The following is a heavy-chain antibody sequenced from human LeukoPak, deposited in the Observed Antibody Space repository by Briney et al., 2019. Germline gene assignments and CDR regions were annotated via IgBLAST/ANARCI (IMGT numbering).Heavy chain of an antibody. CDR2: ISGSDGST. D-gene: IGHD2-15*01. Sequence: PGGSLRLSCAASGFTFSSYAMSWVRQAPGKGLEWVSAISGSDGSTYYADSVKGRFTISRDNSKNTLYLQMNSLRAEDTAVYYCAKPVIGYCSGGSCYGDYWGQGTLVTVSS. J-gene: IGHJ4*02. CDR1: GFTFSSYA. V-gene: IGHV3-23*01. CDR3: AKPVIGYCSGGSCYGDY.